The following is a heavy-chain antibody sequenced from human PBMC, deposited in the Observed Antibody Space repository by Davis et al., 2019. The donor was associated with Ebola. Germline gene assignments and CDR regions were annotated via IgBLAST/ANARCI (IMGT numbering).Heavy chain of an antibody. J-gene: IGHJ6*02. CDR1: GGSFSSYY. V-gene: IGHV4-34*01. Sequence: SETLSLTCAVYGGSFSSYYWSWIRQPPGKGLEWIGEINHSGSTNYNPSLKSRVTISVDTTKNQFSLKLTSVTAADTAVYYCARVRVVVAAKYYYYGMDVWGQGTTVTVSS. D-gene: IGHD2-15*01. CDR2: INHSGST. CDR3: ARVRVVVAAKYYYYGMDV.